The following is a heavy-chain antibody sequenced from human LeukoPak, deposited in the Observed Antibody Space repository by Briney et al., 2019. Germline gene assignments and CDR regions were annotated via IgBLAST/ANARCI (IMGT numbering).Heavy chain of an antibody. CDR2: ISAYNGNT. CDR3: ARARGYCSSTSCETTNWFDP. Sequence: GASVKVSCKASGGTFSSYAISWVRQAPGQGLEWMGWISAYNGNTNYAQKLQGRVTMTTDTSTSTAYMELRSLRSDDTAVYYCARARGYCSSTSCETTNWFDPWGQGTLVTVSS. J-gene: IGHJ5*02. V-gene: IGHV1-18*01. D-gene: IGHD2-2*01. CDR1: GGTFSSYA.